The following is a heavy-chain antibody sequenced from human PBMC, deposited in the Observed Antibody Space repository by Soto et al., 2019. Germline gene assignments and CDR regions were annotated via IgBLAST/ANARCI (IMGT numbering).Heavy chain of an antibody. D-gene: IGHD1-26*01. Sequence: VVSLRLSCSYSGCTCCNCVIHLFRQAPGKGLEWVSHIGPDGTDIVYSDSVKGRFIISRDNSRNTVYLQMNSLEAEDTAVYYCPNMKWEVEQYWRQRTLVNVSS. CDR3: PNMKWEVEQY. CDR1: GCTCCNCV. V-gene: IGHV3-74*03. CDR2: IGPDGTDI. J-gene: IGHJ4*02.